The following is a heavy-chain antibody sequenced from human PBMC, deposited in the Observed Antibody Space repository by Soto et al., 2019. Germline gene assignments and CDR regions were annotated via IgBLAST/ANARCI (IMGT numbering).Heavy chain of an antibody. Sequence: PSETLSLTCTVSGGSISSGGYYWSWIRHHPGKGLEWIGYIYYSGSTYYNPSLKSRVTISVDTSKNQFSLKLSSVTAADTAVYYCARETAAGPNWFDPWGQGTLVTVSS. CDR3: ARETAAGPNWFDP. V-gene: IGHV4-31*03. D-gene: IGHD6-13*01. CDR1: GGSISSGGYY. J-gene: IGHJ5*02. CDR2: IYYSGST.